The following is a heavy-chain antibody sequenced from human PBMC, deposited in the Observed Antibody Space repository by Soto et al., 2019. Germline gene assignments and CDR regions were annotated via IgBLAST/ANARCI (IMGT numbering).Heavy chain of an antibody. Sequence: ASVKVSCKASGGTFSSYAISWVRQAPGQGLEWMGGIIPNSGSTNYAQKFQGRVTMTRDTSISTAYMELSRLRSDDTAVYYCARDKNYYDSSGYWNWFDPWGQGTLVTVSS. CDR2: IIPNSGST. J-gene: IGHJ5*02. D-gene: IGHD3-22*01. CDR3: ARDKNYYDSSGYWNWFDP. V-gene: IGHV1-2*02. CDR1: GGTFSSYA.